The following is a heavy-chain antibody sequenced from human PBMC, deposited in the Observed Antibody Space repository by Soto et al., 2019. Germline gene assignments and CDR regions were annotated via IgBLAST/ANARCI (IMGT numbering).Heavy chain of an antibody. Sequence: PSVTLSLTCAVSGGSICSSNWWSWVSQPPGKGLEWIGEIYHSGSTNYNPSLKSRVTISVDTSKNQFSLKLSSVTAADTAVYYCVRHAACSSIRCFSGYFDLWGRGTLVTVSS. V-gene: IGHV4-4*02. D-gene: IGHD2-15*01. CDR2: IYHSGST. CDR1: GGSICSSNW. CDR3: VRHAACSSIRCFSGYFDL. J-gene: IGHJ2*01.